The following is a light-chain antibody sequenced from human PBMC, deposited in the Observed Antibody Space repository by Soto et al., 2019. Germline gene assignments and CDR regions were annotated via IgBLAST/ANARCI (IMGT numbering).Light chain of an antibody. Sequence: QSVLTQPASVSGSPGQSITISCTGTSSDIGGYNSVSWYQQHPGKAPKLVIYAVSNRPSGVSSRFSGSKSGNTASLTMSGLQAEDEATYYCSSYTRTSNHYFFGSGTKVTVL. CDR2: AVS. V-gene: IGLV2-14*01. CDR1: SSDIGGYNS. CDR3: SSYTRTSNHYF. J-gene: IGLJ1*01.